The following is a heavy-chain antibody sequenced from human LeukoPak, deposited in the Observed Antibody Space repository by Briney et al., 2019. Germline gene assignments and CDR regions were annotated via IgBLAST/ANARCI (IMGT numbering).Heavy chain of an antibody. CDR2: IYPGDSDT. CDR3: ARHRREGIVEVPFYP. D-gene: IGHD3-22*01. V-gene: IGHV5-51*01. J-gene: IGHJ5*02. Sequence: GESLKISCKGSGSSFTSYWIGWVRQMPGKGLEWMGIIYPGDSDTRYSPSFQGQVTISADKSISTAYLQWSSLKASDTAMYYCARHRREGIVEVPFYPWGQGTLVTVSS. CDR1: GSSFTSYW.